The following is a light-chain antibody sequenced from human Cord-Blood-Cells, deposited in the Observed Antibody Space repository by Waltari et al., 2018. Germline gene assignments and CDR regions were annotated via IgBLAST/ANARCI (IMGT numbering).Light chain of an antibody. CDR1: QSISSY. Sequence: DIQMTQSPSSLSASVGDRVPITCRASQSISSYLNWYQQKPGKAPKRQIYAASSLQSGVPSRFSGSASGTDFTLTISSLQPEDFATYYCQQRYSTRWTFGQGTKVEIK. V-gene: IGKV1-39*01. CDR2: AAS. J-gene: IGKJ1*01. CDR3: QQRYSTRWT.